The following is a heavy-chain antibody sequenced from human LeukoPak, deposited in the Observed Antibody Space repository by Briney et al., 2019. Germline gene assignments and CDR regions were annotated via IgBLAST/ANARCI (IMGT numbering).Heavy chain of an antibody. CDR2: IYSGGST. CDR3: ARDRGGYSYD. Sequence: GGSLRLSCAASGFTVSSNYMSWVRQAPGKGLEWVSVIYSGGSTYYADSVKGRFTISRDNAKNSLYLQMNSLRAEDTAVYYCARDRGGYSYDWGQGTLVTVSS. V-gene: IGHV3-66*01. D-gene: IGHD5-18*01. J-gene: IGHJ4*02. CDR1: GFTVSSNY.